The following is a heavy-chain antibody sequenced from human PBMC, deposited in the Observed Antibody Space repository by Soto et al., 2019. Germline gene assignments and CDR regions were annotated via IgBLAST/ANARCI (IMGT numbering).Heavy chain of an antibody. CDR1: GFTFSSYW. J-gene: IGHJ6*03. Sequence: EVQLVESGGGLVQPGGSLRLSCAASGFTFSSYWMTWVRQAPGKGLEWVANIKEDGSEKYYVDSVKGRFTISRDNAKNSVYLQLNSLRAEDTAVYYSADSGPYTDVWGKGTTVTVSS. D-gene: IGHD5-12*01. CDR2: IKEDGSEK. V-gene: IGHV3-7*01. CDR3: ADSGPYTDV.